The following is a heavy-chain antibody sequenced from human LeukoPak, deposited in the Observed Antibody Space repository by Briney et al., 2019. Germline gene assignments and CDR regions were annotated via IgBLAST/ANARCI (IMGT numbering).Heavy chain of an antibody. J-gene: IGHJ3*02. CDR1: GFTFSSYW. CDR3: ARDRRAGAADAFDI. V-gene: IGHV3-7*01. D-gene: IGHD1-26*01. CDR2: IKQDGSEK. Sequence: PGGSLRLSCAASGFTFSSYWMSWVRQAPGKGLEWVANIKQDGSEKYYVDSVKGRFTISRDNAKNSLYLQMNSLRAEDTAVYYCARDRRAGAADAFDIWGQGTMVTVSS.